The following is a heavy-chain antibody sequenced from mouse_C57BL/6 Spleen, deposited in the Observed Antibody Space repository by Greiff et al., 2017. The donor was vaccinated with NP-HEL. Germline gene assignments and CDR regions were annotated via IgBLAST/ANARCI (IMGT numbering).Heavy chain of an antibody. CDR3: ARFYDYDARWFAY. D-gene: IGHD2-4*01. Sequence: EVKVVESGGGLVKPGGSLKLSCAASGFTFSDYGMHWVRQAPEKGLEWVAYISSGSSTIYYADTVKGRFTISRDNAKNTLFLQMTSLRSEDTAMYYCARFYDYDARWFAYWGQGTLVTVSA. CDR1: GFTFSDYG. V-gene: IGHV5-17*01. CDR2: ISSGSSTI. J-gene: IGHJ3*01.